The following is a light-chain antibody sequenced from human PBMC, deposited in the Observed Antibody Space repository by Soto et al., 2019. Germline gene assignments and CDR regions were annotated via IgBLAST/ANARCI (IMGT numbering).Light chain of an antibody. CDR1: QSISDR. CDR2: RAS. J-gene: IGKJ1*01. V-gene: IGKV1-5*03. Sequence: DIQMTQSPSTLSASIGDRVTLTCRASQSISDRLAWYRQKPGKAPNLLIYRASTLESGVSSRFSGSGAGTEFSLTISSLQPDDFATYYCHQSDSSPWTFGQGTKVEVK. CDR3: HQSDSSPWT.